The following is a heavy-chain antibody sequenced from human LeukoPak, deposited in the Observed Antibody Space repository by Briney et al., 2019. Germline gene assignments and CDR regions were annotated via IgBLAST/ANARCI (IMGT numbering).Heavy chain of an antibody. CDR1: GFTYSSHA. CDR3: AKVCDDFWSCYYSFFDA. V-gene: IGHV3-23*01. Sequence: GGSLRLSCAASGFTYSSHAMTWVRQAAGKGLEWVSGISGSGDNTHYAVSVKGRFTISRDNSKNTLYLHMSGLRAEDTAVYYCAKVCDDFWSCYYSFFDAWGQGTLVTVCS. D-gene: IGHD3-3*01. CDR2: ISGSGDNT. J-gene: IGHJ4*02.